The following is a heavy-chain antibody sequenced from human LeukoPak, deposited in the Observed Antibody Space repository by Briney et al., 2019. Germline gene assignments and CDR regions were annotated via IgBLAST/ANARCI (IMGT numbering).Heavy chain of an antibody. V-gene: IGHV4-59*08. CDR2: IYYSGST. CDR1: GGSMSSYY. D-gene: IGHD3-22*01. CDR3: ARHPDYYDSSGYLY. Sequence: SETLSLTCTVSGGSMSSYYWSWIRQPPGKGLEWIGYIYYSGSTNYNPSLKSRVTISVDTSKNQFSLKLSSVTAADTAVYYCARHPDYYDSSGYLYWGQGTLVTVSS. J-gene: IGHJ4*02.